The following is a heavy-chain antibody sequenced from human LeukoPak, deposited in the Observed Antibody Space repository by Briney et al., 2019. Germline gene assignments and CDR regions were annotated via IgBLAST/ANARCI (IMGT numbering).Heavy chain of an antibody. CDR1: GYTFTNYY. J-gene: IGHJ6*02. CDR3: ASPSSSWPIPYYYGMDV. Sequence: GASVKVSCKASGYTFTNYYMHWVRQAPGQGLEWMGIINPSGGSTSYAQKFQGRVTMTRDTSTSTVYMELSSLRSEDTAVYYCASPSSSWPIPYYYGMDVWGQGTTVTVSS. D-gene: IGHD6-13*01. V-gene: IGHV1-46*01. CDR2: INPSGGST.